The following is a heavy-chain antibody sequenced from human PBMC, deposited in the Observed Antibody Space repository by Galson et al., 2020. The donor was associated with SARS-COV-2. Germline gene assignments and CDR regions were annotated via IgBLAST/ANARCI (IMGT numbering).Heavy chain of an antibody. D-gene: IGHD6-6*01. Sequence: TGGSLRLSCAASGFTFSDYYMSWIRQAPGKGLEWVSYISGSGSTIYYADSVKGRFTISRDNAENLLSLQMNSLRAEDTALYYCARDQDYSSSPFYYYYGMDVWGQGTTVIVSS. J-gene: IGHJ6*02. CDR1: GFTFSDYY. CDR2: ISGSGSTI. CDR3: ARDQDYSSSPFYYYYGMDV. V-gene: IGHV3-11*01.